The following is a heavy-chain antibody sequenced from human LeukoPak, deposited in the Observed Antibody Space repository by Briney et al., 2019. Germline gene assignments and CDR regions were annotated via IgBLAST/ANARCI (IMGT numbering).Heavy chain of an antibody. CDR3: AKSDGYGLIDS. V-gene: IGHV3-48*03. Sequence: QPGGSLRLSCAASGFTFSSYEMNWVRQAPGKGLEWVSYISSSGSTIYYADSVKGRFTISRDNAKNSLYLQMNSLRAEDTAVYYCAKSDGYGLIDSWGQGTLVTVSS. J-gene: IGHJ5*01. CDR1: GFTFSSYE. D-gene: IGHD2-21*02. CDR2: ISSSGSTI.